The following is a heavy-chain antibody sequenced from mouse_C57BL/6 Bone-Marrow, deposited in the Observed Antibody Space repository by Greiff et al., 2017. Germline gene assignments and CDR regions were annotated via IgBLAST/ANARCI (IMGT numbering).Heavy chain of an antibody. CDR1: GYTFTSYW. J-gene: IGHJ3*01. D-gene: IGHD1-1*01. CDR2: IDPSDSYT. CDR3: ARGEDYYGSSYAWFAY. V-gene: IGHV1-59*01. Sequence: QVQLQQPGAELVRPGTSVKLSCKASGYTFTSYWMHWVKQRPGQGLEWIGVIDPSDSYTNYNQKFQGKATLTVDTSSSTAYMQLSSLTSEDSAVYYCARGEDYYGSSYAWFAYWGQGTLVTVSA.